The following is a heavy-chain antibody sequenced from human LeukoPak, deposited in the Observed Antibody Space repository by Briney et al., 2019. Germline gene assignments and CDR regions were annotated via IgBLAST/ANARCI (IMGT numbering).Heavy chain of an antibody. J-gene: IGHJ4*02. CDR2: INPNSGGT. CDR3: ARERFPAHYYGSGNIPDY. CDR1: GYTLTELS. Sequence: ASVKVSCKVSGYTLTELSMHWVRQAPGQGLECMGWINPNSGGTNYAQKFQGRVTMTRDTSISTAYMELSRLRSDDTAVYYCARERFPAHYYGSGNIPDYWGQGTLVTVSS. D-gene: IGHD3-10*01. V-gene: IGHV1-2*02.